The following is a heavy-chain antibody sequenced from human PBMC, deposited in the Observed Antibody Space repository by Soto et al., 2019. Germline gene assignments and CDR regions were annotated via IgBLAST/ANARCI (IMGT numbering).Heavy chain of an antibody. Sequence: QVQLVQSGAEVKKPGSSVKVSCKASGGTFSSYTISWVRQAPGQGLEWMGRIIPILGIANYAQKFQGRVTIXXDXSXXTAYMELSSLRSEDTAVYYCARAGTSSGYYYGMDVWGQGTTVTVSS. D-gene: IGHD3-16*02. CDR1: GGTFSSYT. J-gene: IGHJ6*02. CDR2: IIPILGIA. CDR3: ARAGTSSGYYYGMDV. V-gene: IGHV1-69*02.